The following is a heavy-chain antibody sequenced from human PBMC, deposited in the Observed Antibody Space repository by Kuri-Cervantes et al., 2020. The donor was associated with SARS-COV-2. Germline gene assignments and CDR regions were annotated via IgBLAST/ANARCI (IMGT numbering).Heavy chain of an antibody. CDR3: AYGTYYDILTGYLDFDY. CDR2: ISYDGNNK. D-gene: IGHD3-9*01. Sequence: GGSLRLSCAASGFKFSRTGMHWVRQAPGKGLGWVAFISYDGNNKKCIASGKGRFTISRDNSKNTLYLQMNSLRAEDTAVYYCAYGTYYDILTGYLDFDYWGQGTLVTVSS. V-gene: IGHV3-30*03. J-gene: IGHJ4*02. CDR1: GFKFSRTG.